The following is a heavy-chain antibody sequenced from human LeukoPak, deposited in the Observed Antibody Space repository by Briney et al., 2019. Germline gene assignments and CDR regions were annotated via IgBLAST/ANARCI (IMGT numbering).Heavy chain of an antibody. CDR2: IYYSGST. CDR1: GGSISSYY. Sequence: SETLSLTCTVSGGSISSYYWSWIRQPPGKGLEWIGYIYYSGSTYYNPSLKSRVTISVDTSKNQFSLKLSSVTAADTAVYYCAQHEGWFDPWGQGTLVTVSS. CDR3: AQHEGWFDP. J-gene: IGHJ5*02. V-gene: IGHV4-59*01.